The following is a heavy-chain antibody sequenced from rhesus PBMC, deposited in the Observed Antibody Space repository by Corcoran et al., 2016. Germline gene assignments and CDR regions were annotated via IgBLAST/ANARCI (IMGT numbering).Heavy chain of an antibody. CDR2: INGNSGNT. CDR1: GGSFSRYW. J-gene: IGHJ4*01. V-gene: IGHV4-80*01. CDR3: GRSVAGVDY. Sequence: QVQLQESGPGLVKPSATLSLTCAVSGGSFSRYWWAWIRQPPGKGLEWIGEINGNSGNTNYNPSLKRRVTISEDAAKNQFSLKLSSVTAADTAVYYCGRSVAGVDYWGQGVLVTVSS. D-gene: IGHD4-29*01.